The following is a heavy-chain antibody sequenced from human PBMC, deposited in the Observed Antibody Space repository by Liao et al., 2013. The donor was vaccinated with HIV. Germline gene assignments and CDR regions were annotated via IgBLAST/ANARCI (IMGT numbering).Heavy chain of an antibody. CDR1: GGSISSYY. J-gene: IGHJ4*02. CDR2: IYYSGST. Sequence: QVQLQESGSGLVKPSETLSLTCTVSGGSISSYYWSWIRQPPGKGLEWIGYIYYSGSTNYNPSLKSRVTISVDTSKNQFSLKLSSVTAADTAVYYCAREKASARSFDYWGQGTLVTVSS. CDR3: AREKASARSFDY. V-gene: IGHV4-59*01.